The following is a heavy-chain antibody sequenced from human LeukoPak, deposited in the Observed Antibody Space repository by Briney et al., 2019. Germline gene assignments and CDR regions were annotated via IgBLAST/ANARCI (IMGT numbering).Heavy chain of an antibody. CDR1: GFTFSSYA. CDR2: ISYDGSNK. Sequence: GGSLRLSCAASGFTFSSYAMHWVRQAPGKGLEWVAVISYDGSNKYYADSVKGRFTISRDNSKNTLYLQMSSLRAEDTAVYYCARNSRSGSYYERVGGFDYWGQGTLVTVSS. D-gene: IGHD1-26*01. J-gene: IGHJ4*02. CDR3: ARNSRSGSYYERVGGFDY. V-gene: IGHV3-30*04.